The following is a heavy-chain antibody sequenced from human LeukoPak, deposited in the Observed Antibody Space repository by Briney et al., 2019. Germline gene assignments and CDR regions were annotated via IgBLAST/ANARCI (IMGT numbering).Heavy chain of an antibody. V-gene: IGHV3-30*18. CDR3: AKQRGHYYDSRDSLYFQH. D-gene: IGHD3-22*01. J-gene: IGHJ1*01. CDR2: ISYDGSNK. Sequence: QPGGSLRLSCAASGFTFSSYGMHWVRQAPGKGLEWVAVISYDGSNKYYADSVKGRFTISRDNSKNTLYLQMNSLRAEDTAVYYCAKQRGHYYDSRDSLYFQHWGQGTLVTVSS. CDR1: GFTFSSYG.